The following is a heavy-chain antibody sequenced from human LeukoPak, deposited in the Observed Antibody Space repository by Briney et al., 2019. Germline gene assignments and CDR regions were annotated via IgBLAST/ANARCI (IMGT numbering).Heavy chain of an antibody. CDR1: GDSISTYY. CDR2: IYTSGST. Sequence: PSETLSLTCTASGDSISTYYWTWIRQPPGKGLEWIGYIYTSGSTNYNPSFKSRVTLSVDTSKNQFSLKLTSVTAADTAVYYCARRSSRGYSWCFDPWGQGTLVTVSS. D-gene: IGHD3-22*01. V-gene: IGHV4-4*09. CDR3: ARRSSRGYSWCFDP. J-gene: IGHJ5*02.